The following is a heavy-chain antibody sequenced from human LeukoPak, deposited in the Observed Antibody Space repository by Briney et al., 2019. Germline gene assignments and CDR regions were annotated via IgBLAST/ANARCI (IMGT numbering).Heavy chain of an antibody. CDR3: ARGGLVRGSIDSLIAFDF. Sequence: SQTLSLTCAISGDSVSRKSAGWNWIRQSPSRGLEWLGRIYYRSTWYSDFLTSRVTISPDTYKNQFSLHLDSVTPEDTAVYYCARGGLVRGSIDSLIAFDFWGQGTVVTVSS. V-gene: IGHV6-1*01. J-gene: IGHJ3*01. D-gene: IGHD3-10*01. CDR1: GDSVSRKSAG. CDR2: IYYRSTWYS.